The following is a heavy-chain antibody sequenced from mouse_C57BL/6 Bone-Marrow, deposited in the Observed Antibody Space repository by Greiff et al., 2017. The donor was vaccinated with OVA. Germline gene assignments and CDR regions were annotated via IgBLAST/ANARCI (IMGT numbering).Heavy chain of an antibody. CDR1: GYTFTSYW. CDR3: ARRGITTDDY. Sequence: VKLQQPGAELVKPGASVKLSCKASGYTFTSYWMQWVKQRPGQGLEWIGEIDPSDSYTNYNQKFKGKATLTVDTSSSTAYMQLSSLTSEDSAVYYCARRGITTDDYWGQGTTLTVSS. CDR2: IDPSDSYT. V-gene: IGHV1-50*01. D-gene: IGHD1-1*01. J-gene: IGHJ2*01.